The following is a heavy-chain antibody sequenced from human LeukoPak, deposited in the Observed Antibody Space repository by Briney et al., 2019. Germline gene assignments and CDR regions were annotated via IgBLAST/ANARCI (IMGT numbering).Heavy chain of an antibody. D-gene: IGHD3-10*01. J-gene: IGHJ3*02. Sequence: SETLSLNCTVSGGSLSSYNWNWLRQPAGKGLEWIGRIYNSGSTNYNPSLKSRVTMSVVTSKTQFSLTLSSVTAADTAVYYCARDKSRSYGSADAFDIWGQGTMVTVSS. CDR3: ARDKSRSYGSADAFDI. V-gene: IGHV4-4*07. CDR1: GGSLSSYN. CDR2: IYNSGST.